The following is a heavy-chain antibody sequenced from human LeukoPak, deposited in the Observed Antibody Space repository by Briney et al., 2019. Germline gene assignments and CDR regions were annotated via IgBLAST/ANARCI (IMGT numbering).Heavy chain of an antibody. D-gene: IGHD3-9*01. CDR1: GGTFSSYA. CDR3: ARSLRYFDWLLYDY. CDR2: IIPIFGTA. J-gene: IGHJ4*02. Sequence: SVRVSCKASGGTFSSYAISWVRQAPGQGLEWMGGIIPIFGTANYAQKFQGRVTITTDESTSTAYMELSSLRSEDTAVYYCARSLRYFDWLLYDYWGQGTLVTVSS. V-gene: IGHV1-69*05.